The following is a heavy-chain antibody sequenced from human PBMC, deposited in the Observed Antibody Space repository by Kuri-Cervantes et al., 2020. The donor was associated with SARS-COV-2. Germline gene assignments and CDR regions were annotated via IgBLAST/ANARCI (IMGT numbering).Heavy chain of an antibody. Sequence: SQTLSLTCAVYGGSFSGYYWSWIRQPPGKGLEWIGEINHSRSTNYNPSLKSRVTMSVDTSKNQFSLKLSSVTAADTAVYYCARLRARIAVAGTGYYGMDVWGQGTTVTVSS. CDR1: GGSFSGYY. D-gene: IGHD6-19*01. CDR3: ARLRARIAVAGTGYYGMDV. V-gene: IGHV4-34*01. J-gene: IGHJ6*02. CDR2: INHSRST.